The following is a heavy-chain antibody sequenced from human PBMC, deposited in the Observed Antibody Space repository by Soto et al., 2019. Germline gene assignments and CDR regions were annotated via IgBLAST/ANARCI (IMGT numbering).Heavy chain of an antibody. CDR1: GVTISYGGYS. J-gene: IGHJ4*02. CDR2: ISHVETT. V-gene: IGHV4-30-2*06. D-gene: IGHD3-3*01. Sequence: PSETLSLTCSVSGVTISYGGYSWSWLRQSPGKGLEWLGYISHVETTYYNPSFQSRLSLSIDRTRNQFSLSLSSMTAAYKAVYYCARGGGYDSFDFWGQGIQVTVSS. CDR3: ARGGGYDSFDF.